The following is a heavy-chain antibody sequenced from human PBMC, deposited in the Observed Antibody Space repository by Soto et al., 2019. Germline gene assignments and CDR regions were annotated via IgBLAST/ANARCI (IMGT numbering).Heavy chain of an antibody. D-gene: IGHD3-10*01. CDR2: IFYSGRT. CDR1: DDSISSGSYS. J-gene: IGHJ6*02. V-gene: IGHV4-31*03. Sequence: QVQLQESGPGLVKPSQTLSLTCTVSDDSISSGSYSWSWIRQHPGEGLEWIGYIFYSGRTYYNPSHKSRLTVSVDTSANQFSLSLSSVTAADTAVYYCARGLRANRGRDYYGMDVWGQGTTVTVSS. CDR3: ARGLRANRGRDYYGMDV.